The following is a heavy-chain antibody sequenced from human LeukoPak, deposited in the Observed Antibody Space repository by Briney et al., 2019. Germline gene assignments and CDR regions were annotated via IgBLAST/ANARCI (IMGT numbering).Heavy chain of an antibody. D-gene: IGHD3-10*01. CDR1: GFIFSDYG. J-gene: IGHJ4*02. Sequence: GGSLRLSCAASGFIFSDYGMHWVRQAPGKGLEWVAAIWYDGSKKYYADSMKGRFTISRDNAKNSLYLQMNGLRDEDTAVYYCARDQSDYYGSGSYSEGSYWGQGTLVTVSS. CDR3: ARDQSDYYGSGSYSEGSY. CDR2: IWYDGSKK. V-gene: IGHV3-33*01.